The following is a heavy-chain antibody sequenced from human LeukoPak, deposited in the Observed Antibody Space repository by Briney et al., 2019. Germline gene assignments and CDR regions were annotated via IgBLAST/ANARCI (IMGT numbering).Heavy chain of an antibody. CDR1: GYTFTSYD. CDR2: MNPNSGNT. D-gene: IGHD2-2*01. CDR3: ARGPSVPPAMYDIYYYYMDV. J-gene: IGHJ6*03. Sequence: GASVKVSCKASGYTFTSYDINWVRQATGQGLEWMGWMNPNSGNTGYAQKFQGRVTMTRNTSRSTAYMELSSLRSEDTAIYYCARGPSVPPAMYDIYYYYMDVWGKGTTVTISS. V-gene: IGHV1-8*02.